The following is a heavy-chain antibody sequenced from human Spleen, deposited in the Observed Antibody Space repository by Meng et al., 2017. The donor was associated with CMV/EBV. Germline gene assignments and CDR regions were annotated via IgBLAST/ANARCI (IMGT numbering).Heavy chain of an antibody. CDR2: INEDGSGT. D-gene: IGHD2-2*01. J-gene: IGHJ5*02. CDR3: FRLDEEGVAVPAGP. V-gene: IGHV3-74*01. Sequence: GESLKISCAVSGFTFSRYWMHWVRQVPGKGLVWVSRINEDGSGTRCADSVKGRFTISRDNAKNTLYLEMNSLKTEDTAVYYCFRLDEEGVAVPAGPWGQGTLVTVSS. CDR1: GFTFSRYW.